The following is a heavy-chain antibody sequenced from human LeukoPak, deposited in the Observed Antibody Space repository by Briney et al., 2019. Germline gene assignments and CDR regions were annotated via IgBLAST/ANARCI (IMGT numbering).Heavy chain of an antibody. J-gene: IGHJ4*02. CDR3: AREDLSGTFDY. V-gene: IGHV4-31*03. CDR2: IYYSGST. CDR1: GGSISSGGYY. Sequence: SETLSLTCTVSGGSISSGGYYWSWIRPHPGKGLEWIGYIYYSGSTYYNPSLKSRVTISVDTSKNQFSLKLSSVTAADTAVYSCAREDLSGTFDYWGQGTLVTVSS. D-gene: IGHD6-13*01.